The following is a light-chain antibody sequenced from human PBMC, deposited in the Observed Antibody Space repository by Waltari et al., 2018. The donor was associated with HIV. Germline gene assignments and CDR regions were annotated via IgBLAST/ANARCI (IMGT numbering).Light chain of an antibody. V-gene: IGKV1-NL1*01. CDR1: HDIRAS. J-gene: IGKJ2*01. Sequence: DIQMAQSPSSLSASVGSRVTITCRASHDIRASLAWYQLKPGQAPELLVFGTSMLESEVPPRRSGSSSGTTYTLTIRSLQPEDSATYYCQKYYTVPYTFGQGTYLEI. CDR3: QKYYTVPYT. CDR2: GTS.